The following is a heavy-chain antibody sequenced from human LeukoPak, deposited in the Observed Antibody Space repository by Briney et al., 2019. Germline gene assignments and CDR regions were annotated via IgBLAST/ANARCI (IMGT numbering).Heavy chain of an antibody. Sequence: TSSETLSLTCTVSGGSVTSGSYYWSWIRQPPGKGLEWIGYMYSSGSTNYNPSLQSRVTISVDTSNNQFSLKLSSVTAADTAMYYCARVRGRGTYFLDYWGQETLVTVSS. CDR1: GGSVTSGSYY. J-gene: IGHJ4*02. CDR3: ARVRGRGTYFLDY. CDR2: MYSSGST. D-gene: IGHD1-26*01. V-gene: IGHV4-61*01.